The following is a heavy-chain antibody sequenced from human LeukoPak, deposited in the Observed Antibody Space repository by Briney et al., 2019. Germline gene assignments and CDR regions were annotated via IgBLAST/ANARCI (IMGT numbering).Heavy chain of an antibody. D-gene: IGHD5-18*01. J-gene: IGHJ4*02. CDR2: ISNSGADT. Sequence: GGSLRLSCSASGFTFNNYAMNWVRQAPGKGLEWVSSISNSGADTYYADSVRGRFTISRDDSKNTLYLQMNSLRAEDTAVYYCAKVLSAGYSYGPFDYWGQGTLVTVSS. CDR1: GFTFNNYA. V-gene: IGHV3-23*01. CDR3: AKVLSAGYSYGPFDY.